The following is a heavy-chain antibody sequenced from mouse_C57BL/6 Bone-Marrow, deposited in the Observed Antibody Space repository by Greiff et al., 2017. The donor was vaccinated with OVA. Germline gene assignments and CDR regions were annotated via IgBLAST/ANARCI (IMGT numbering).Heavy chain of an antibody. D-gene: IGHD1-1*01. CDR2: IDPSDSET. CDR1: GYTFTSYW. CDR3: AVYYYGSSQFAY. J-gene: IGHJ3*01. Sequence: QVQLQQPGAELVRPGSSVKLSCKASGYTFTSYWMHWVKQRPIQGLEWIGNIDPSDSETHYNQKFKDKATLTVDKSSSTAYMQLSSLTSEDSSVYYCAVYYYGSSQFAYWGQGTLVTVSA. V-gene: IGHV1-52*01.